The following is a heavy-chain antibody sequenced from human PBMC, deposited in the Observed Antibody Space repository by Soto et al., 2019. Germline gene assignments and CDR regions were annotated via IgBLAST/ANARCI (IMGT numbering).Heavy chain of an antibody. V-gene: IGHV2-5*01. J-gene: IGHJ3*01. Sequence: QITLKESGPTLVKPTQTLTLTCTFSGFSLSTSGLGVGWIRQPPGKALEWLALIYWNDDKHYSPSLKSRLTIAKETSKNHVVLTMTNMDHAATATYYCAHRSFADDAFDVWGQGTMVTVSS. CDR3: AHRSFADDAFDV. CDR2: IYWNDDK. D-gene: IGHD3-3*01. CDR1: GFSLSTSGLG.